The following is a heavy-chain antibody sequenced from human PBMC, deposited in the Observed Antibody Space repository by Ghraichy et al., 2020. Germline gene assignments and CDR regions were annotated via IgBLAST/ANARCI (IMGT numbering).Heavy chain of an antibody. CDR3: GRDMDV. CDR1: GFTFSNYW. CDR2: INQDSSEK. V-gene: IGHV3-7*05. Sequence: GGSLRLSCAASGFTFSNYWMTWVRQAPGKGLEWVANINQDSSEKNYIESVKGRFTISRDNAQNSLYLQMNSLRVEDTAVYYCGRDMDVWGQGTTDTVSS. J-gene: IGHJ6*02.